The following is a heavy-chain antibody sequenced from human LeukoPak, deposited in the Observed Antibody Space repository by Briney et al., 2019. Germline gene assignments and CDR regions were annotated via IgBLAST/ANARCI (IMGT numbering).Heavy chain of an antibody. Sequence: GGSLRLSCAASGFTFSSYWMSWVRQAPGKGLEWVANIKQDGSEKYYVDSVKGRFTISRDNAKNSLYLQMNSLRAEDTAVYYCARDSGTYYDFWSGPATGGFDYWGQGTLVTVSS. CDR3: ARDSGTYYDFWSGPATGGFDY. V-gene: IGHV3-7*01. D-gene: IGHD3-3*01. J-gene: IGHJ4*02. CDR1: GFTFSSYW. CDR2: IKQDGSEK.